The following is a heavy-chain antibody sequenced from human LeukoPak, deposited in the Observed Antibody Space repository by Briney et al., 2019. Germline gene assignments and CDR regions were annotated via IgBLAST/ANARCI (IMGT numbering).Heavy chain of an antibody. CDR3: ARVYYGLASHPSGEFDY. CDR2: IYHTGST. CDR1: GFSISSGYY. V-gene: IGHV4-38-2*02. D-gene: IGHD3-10*01. Sequence: SETLSLTCTVSGFSISSGYYWGWIRQPPGKGLEWIGYIYHTGSTYYNPSLKSRVTISVDTSKNQFSLKLTSVTAADTAVYYCARVYYGLASHPSGEFDYWGQGTLVTVSS. J-gene: IGHJ4*02.